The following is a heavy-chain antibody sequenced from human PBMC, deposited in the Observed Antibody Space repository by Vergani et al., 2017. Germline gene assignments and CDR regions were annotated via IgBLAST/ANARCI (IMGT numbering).Heavy chain of an antibody. Sequence: QVQLQESGPGLVKPSQTLSLTCSVSGGSVDNRDYYWGWIRRPPGKGLEWIGSFSKGGTTSLHPSVKSRVAISSDTAKNRFSLKLTSVSAADTAVYYCARSSCGGDCYEFDYWGQGILVTVSS. D-gene: IGHD2-21*02. V-gene: IGHV4-39*01. CDR3: ARSSCGGDCYEFDY. CDR2: FSKGGTT. CDR1: GGSVDNRDYY. J-gene: IGHJ4*02.